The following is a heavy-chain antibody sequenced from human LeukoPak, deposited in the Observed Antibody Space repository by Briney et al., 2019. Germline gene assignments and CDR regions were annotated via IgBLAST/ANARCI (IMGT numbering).Heavy chain of an antibody. D-gene: IGHD1-26*01. J-gene: IGHJ4*02. CDR3: ARDKRGATAY. CDR2: ISWNSGSI. Sequence: GGSLRLSCAASGFTFDDYAMHWVRQAPGKGLEWVSGISWNSGSIGYADSVKGRFTISRDNAKNSLYLQMNSLRAEDTAVYYCARDKRGATAYWGQGTLVTVSS. CDR1: GFTFDDYA. V-gene: IGHV3-9*01.